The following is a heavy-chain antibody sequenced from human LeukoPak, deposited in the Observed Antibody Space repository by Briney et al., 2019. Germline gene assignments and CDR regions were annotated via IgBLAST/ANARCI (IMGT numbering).Heavy chain of an antibody. CDR1: GSTFSSNS. CDR3: ARGIAVAGNNY. Sequence: NPGGSLRLSCAASGSTFSSNSMNWVRQPPRPGLEWVSSISSSSSYIYYANSVKGRFTITRDNAKNSLYLQMNSLRAEDTAVYYCARGIAVAGNNYWGQGTLVTVSS. CDR2: ISSSSSYI. J-gene: IGHJ4*02. D-gene: IGHD6-19*01. V-gene: IGHV3-21*01.